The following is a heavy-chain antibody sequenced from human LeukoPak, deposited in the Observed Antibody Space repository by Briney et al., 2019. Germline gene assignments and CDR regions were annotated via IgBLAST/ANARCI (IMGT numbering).Heavy chain of an antibody. Sequence: SETLSLTCTVSGGSTSSYYWSWIRQPPGKGLEWIGFIYDSGSTYYNPSLKSRVTISVDTSKNQFSLKLNSVTAADTAMYYCALYSSSSDYWGQGTLATVSS. CDR3: ALYSSSSDY. D-gene: IGHD6-6*01. V-gene: IGHV4-59*01. CDR2: IYDSGST. CDR1: GGSTSSYY. J-gene: IGHJ4*02.